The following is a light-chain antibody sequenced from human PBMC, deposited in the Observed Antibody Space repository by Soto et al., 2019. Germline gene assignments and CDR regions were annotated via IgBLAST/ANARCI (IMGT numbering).Light chain of an antibody. J-gene: IGKJ1*01. CDR1: QTINNY. CDR3: QQSYTTPRT. V-gene: IGKV1-39*01. CDR2: AAS. Sequence: DIPMTQSPSSLSASVGDRVTITCRTSQTINNYLNWYQQKPGKAPRLLIYAASTLQSGVPSRFTGSGSGTDFTLTISSLQPEDFATYDCQQSYTTPRTFGQGTKVEIK.